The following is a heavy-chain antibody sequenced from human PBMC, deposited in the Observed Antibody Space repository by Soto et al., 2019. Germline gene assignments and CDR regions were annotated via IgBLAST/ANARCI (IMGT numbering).Heavy chain of an antibody. Sequence: GDSLKISCKGSGYSFTSYWISWVRQMPGKGLEWMGRIDPSDSYTNYSPSFQGHVTISADKSISTAYLQWSSLKASDTAMYYCARHPRRGSWYYYYSSGMDVGGQGTTVTVSS. V-gene: IGHV5-10-1*01. CDR2: IDPSDSYT. CDR1: GYSFTSYW. J-gene: IGHJ6*02. D-gene: IGHD6-13*01. CDR3: ARHPRRGSWYYYYSSGMDV.